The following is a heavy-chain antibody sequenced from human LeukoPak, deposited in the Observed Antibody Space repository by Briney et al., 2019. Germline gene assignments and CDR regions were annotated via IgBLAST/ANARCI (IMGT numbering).Heavy chain of an antibody. V-gene: IGHV1-18*01. CDR2: ISAYNGNT. J-gene: IGHJ3*02. CDR1: GYTFTSYG. Sequence: ASVKVSCKASGYTFTSYGISWVRQAPGQGLEWMGWISAYNGNTNYAQKLQGRVTMTTDTSTSTAYMELRSLGSDDTAVYYCARDDKGYSGYDYAFDIWGQGTMVTVSS. D-gene: IGHD5-12*01. CDR3: ARDDKGYSGYDYAFDI.